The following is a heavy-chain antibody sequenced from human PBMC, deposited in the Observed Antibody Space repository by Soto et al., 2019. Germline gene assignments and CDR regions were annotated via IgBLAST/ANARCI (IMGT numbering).Heavy chain of an antibody. CDR2: IWYDGSNK. CDR1: GFTFSSYG. D-gene: IGHD3-3*01. V-gene: IGHV3-33*01. CDR3: AREGESGYYYFDY. Sequence: QVQLVESGGGVVQPGRSLRLSCAASGFTFSSYGMHWVRQAPGKGLEWVAVIWYDGSNKYYADSVKGRFTISRDNSKNTLYLQMTSLRAEDTAVYYCAREGESGYYYFDYWGQGTLVTVSS. J-gene: IGHJ4*02.